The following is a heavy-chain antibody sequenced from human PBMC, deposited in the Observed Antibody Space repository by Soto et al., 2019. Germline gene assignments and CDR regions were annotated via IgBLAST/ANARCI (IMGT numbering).Heavy chain of an antibody. D-gene: IGHD5-18*01. CDR1: GFTFSSYG. CDR2: ISYDGSNK. Sequence: QVQLVESGGGVVQPGRSLRLSCAASGFTFSSYGMHWVRQAPGKGLEWVAVISYDGSNKYYADSVKGRFTISRDNSKNTLYLQMNSLRAEDTAVYYCANLHYGYSYGLDAFDIWGQGTMVTVSS. CDR3: ANLHYGYSYGLDAFDI. J-gene: IGHJ3*02. V-gene: IGHV3-30*18.